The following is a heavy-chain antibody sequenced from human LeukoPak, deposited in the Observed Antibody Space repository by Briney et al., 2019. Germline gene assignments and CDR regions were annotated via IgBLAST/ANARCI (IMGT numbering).Heavy chain of an antibody. CDR2: ISSTGTTT. CDR1: GFTLSSYE. CDR3: TRGWYFDL. J-gene: IGHJ2*01. Sequence: GGSLRLSCVASGFTLSSYEVNWVRQAPGKGLEWISYISSTGTTTYYADSVKGRFTISRDNAKNSLYVQMNSLRAEDTAVYYCTRGWYFDLWGRGTLVTVSS. V-gene: IGHV3-48*03.